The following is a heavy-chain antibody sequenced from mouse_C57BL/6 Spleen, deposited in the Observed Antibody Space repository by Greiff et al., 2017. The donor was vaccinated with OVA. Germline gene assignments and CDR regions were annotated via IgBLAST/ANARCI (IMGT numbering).Heavy chain of an antibody. CDR3: AREAQGHYFDY. V-gene: IGHV5-4*01. J-gene: IGHJ2*01. CDR2: ISDGGSYT. Sequence: EVQLVASGGGLVKPGGSLKLSCAASGFTFSSYAMSWVRQTPEQRLEWVATISDGGSYTYYPANVKGRFTISRDNAKNNLYLQMSHLRSKDTAMYYCAREAQGHYFDYWGQGTTLTVSS. CDR1: GFTFSSYA.